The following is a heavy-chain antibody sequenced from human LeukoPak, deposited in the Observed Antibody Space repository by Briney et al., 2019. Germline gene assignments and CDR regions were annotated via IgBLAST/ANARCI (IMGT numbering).Heavy chain of an antibody. D-gene: IGHD2-15*01. Sequence: GRSLRLSCTASGFTFGDYGMNRVRQAPGKGLEWVALISSDGSKIYYADSVKGRFTISRDNSRNTLYLQMNSLRAEDSAVYYCARGLHRRCSGGICYQPFDYWGQGTLVTVSS. CDR1: GFTFGDYG. V-gene: IGHV3-30*03. J-gene: IGHJ4*02. CDR3: ARGLHRRCSGGICYQPFDY. CDR2: ISSDGSKI.